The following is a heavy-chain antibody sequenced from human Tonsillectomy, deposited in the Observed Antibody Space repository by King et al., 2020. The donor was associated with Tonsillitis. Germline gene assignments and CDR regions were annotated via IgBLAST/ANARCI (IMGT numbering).Heavy chain of an antibody. D-gene: IGHD4-17*01. CDR3: ANLDDYGDYGEFDY. CDR2: ISYDGSNK. J-gene: IGHJ4*02. V-gene: IGHV3-30*18. Sequence: VQLVESGGGVVQPGRSLRLSCAASGFTFSSYGMHWVRQAPGTGLEWGAVISYDGSNKYYADSVKARFTISRDNSKNTLYLQMNSLRAEDTAVYYCANLDDYGDYGEFDYWGQGTLVTVSS. CDR1: GFTFSSYG.